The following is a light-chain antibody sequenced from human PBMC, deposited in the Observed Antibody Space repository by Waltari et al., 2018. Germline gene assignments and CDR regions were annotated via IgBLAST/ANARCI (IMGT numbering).Light chain of an antibody. CDR1: SSDVGGDDS. V-gene: IGLV2-14*03. CDR2: DVN. CDR3: SSQSTKNGVI. Sequence: QSALPQPASVSGSPGQSITISCTGSSSDVGGDDSVSWYEDHPGQAPKVIIYDVNKRPSWVSDRFSGSKSGNTASLTISGLQAEDEATFYCSSQSTKNGVIFGGGTKVTVL. J-gene: IGLJ2*01.